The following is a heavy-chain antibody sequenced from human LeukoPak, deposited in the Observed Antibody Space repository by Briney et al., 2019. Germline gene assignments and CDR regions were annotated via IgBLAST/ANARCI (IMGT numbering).Heavy chain of an antibody. V-gene: IGHV4-34*01. CDR2: INHSGST. CDR3: ARGPQLYGSGSYYSIRYGMDV. D-gene: IGHD3-10*01. J-gene: IGHJ6*04. Sequence: SETLSLTCAVYGGSFSGYYWSWIRQPPGKGLEWIGEINHSGSTNYNPSLKSRVTISVDTSKNQFSLKLSSVTAADTAVYYCARGPQLYGSGSYYSIRYGMDVWGKGTTVTASS. CDR1: GGSFSGYY.